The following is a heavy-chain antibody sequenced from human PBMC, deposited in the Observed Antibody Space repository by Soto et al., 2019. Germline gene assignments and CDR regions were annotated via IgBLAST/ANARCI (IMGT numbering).Heavy chain of an antibody. J-gene: IGHJ6*02. V-gene: IGHV4-59*01. CDR2: IYYSGST. Sequence: SETPSLTSTVSGGSISSYYWCWIRQPPGKGLEWIGYIYYSGSTNYNPSLKSRVTISVDTSKNQFSLKLSSVTAADTAVYYCARDVWSSLNYYYDMDVWGQGATVTVSS. CDR3: ARDVWSSLNYYYDMDV. CDR1: GGSISSYY. D-gene: IGHD3-16*01.